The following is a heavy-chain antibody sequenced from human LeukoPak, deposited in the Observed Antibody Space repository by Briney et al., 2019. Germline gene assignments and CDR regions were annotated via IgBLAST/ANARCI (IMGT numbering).Heavy chain of an antibody. CDR1: GFTFDDFA. Sequence: PGRSLRLSCAASGFTFDDFAMHWVRQAPGKGLEWVSSISWDSGSSVYADSVKGRFTIARDNAKNSLYLQMNRLRPEDTALYYCIKDLRLDLHFDTFDVWGQGTMVTVSS. J-gene: IGHJ3*01. V-gene: IGHV3-9*01. CDR3: IKDLRLDLHFDTFDV. CDR2: ISWDSGSS. D-gene: IGHD1-7*01.